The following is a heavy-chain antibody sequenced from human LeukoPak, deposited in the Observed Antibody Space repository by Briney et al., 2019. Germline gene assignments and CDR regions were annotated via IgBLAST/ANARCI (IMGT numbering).Heavy chain of an antibody. CDR1: GGSISSYY. V-gene: IGHV4-4*07. CDR2: IYTSGST. CDR3: ARDSYSSSWDSYYFDY. D-gene: IGHD6-13*01. J-gene: IGHJ4*02. Sequence: SETLSLTCTVSGGSISSYYWSWIRQPAGKGLEWIGRIYTSGSTNYNPSLKSRVTMSVDTSKNQFSLKLSSVTAADTAVYYCARDSYSSSWDSYYFDYWGQGTLVTVSS.